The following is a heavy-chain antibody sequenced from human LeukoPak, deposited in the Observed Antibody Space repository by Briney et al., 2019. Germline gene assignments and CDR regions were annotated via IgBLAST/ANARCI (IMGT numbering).Heavy chain of an antibody. CDR2: ISSSSSYI. V-gene: IGHV3-21*01. D-gene: IGHD3-16*01. J-gene: IGHJ5*01. CDR3: AREGDLMGATMDS. CDR1: GSTFSSYS. Sequence: GGSLRLSCAASGSTFSSYSMNWVRQAPGKGLEWVSSISSSSSYIYYADSVKGRFTISRDNAKNSLYLQMNSLRAEDTAVYYCAREGDLMGATMDSWGQGTLVTVSS.